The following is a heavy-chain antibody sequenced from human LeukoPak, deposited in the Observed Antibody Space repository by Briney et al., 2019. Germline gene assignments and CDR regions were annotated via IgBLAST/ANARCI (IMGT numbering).Heavy chain of an antibody. J-gene: IGHJ4*02. CDR2: ISGSGGST. Sequence: GGSLRLSCAASGFTFSSYAMSWVRQAPGKGLEWVSAISGSGGSTYYADSMKGRFTISRDNSKNTLYLQMNSLRAEDTAVYYCANKYYDILTGYLSWGQGTLVTVSS. V-gene: IGHV3-23*01. CDR1: GFTFSSYA. CDR3: ANKYYDILTGYLS. D-gene: IGHD3-9*01.